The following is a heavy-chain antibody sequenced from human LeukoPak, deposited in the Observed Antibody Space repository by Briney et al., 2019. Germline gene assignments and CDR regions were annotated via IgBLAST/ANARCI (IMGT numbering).Heavy chain of an antibody. J-gene: IGHJ4*02. D-gene: IGHD4-11*01. V-gene: IGHV3-23*05. CDR2: FKTKYNQV. CDR1: GFTFSDYA. CDR3: ARSVPDYTRFDY. Sequence: GGSLRLSCVASGFTFSDYAMKWVRQAPGKGLEWVSTFKTKYNQVYYAESVRGRFTISTDNSKNTVYLQMNSLRAEDTALYYCARSVPDYTRFDYWGQGALVTVSS.